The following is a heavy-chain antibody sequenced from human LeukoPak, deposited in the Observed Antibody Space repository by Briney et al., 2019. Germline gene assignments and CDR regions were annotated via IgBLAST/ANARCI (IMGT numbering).Heavy chain of an antibody. Sequence: AGGSLRLSCAVSGFTFSNYATSWVRQAPGKGLEWVSAISTSGGSTYCADSVKGRFTVSRDNSKNTLYLQMNSLRAEDTAVYYCAKDDCSGGSCYRTSDYWGQGTLVTVSS. V-gene: IGHV3-23*01. D-gene: IGHD2-15*01. J-gene: IGHJ4*02. CDR3: AKDDCSGGSCYRTSDY. CDR1: GFTFSNYA. CDR2: ISTSGGST.